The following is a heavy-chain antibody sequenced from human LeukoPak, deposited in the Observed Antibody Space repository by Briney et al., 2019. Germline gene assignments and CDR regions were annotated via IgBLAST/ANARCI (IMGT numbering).Heavy chain of an antibody. CDR2: ISGSGGST. CDR1: GFTFSSYA. V-gene: IGHV3-23*01. J-gene: IGHJ4*02. Sequence: GGSLRLSCAASGFTFSSYAMSWVRQAPGKGLEWVSAISGSGGSTYYADSVKGRFTISRDNSKNTLYLQMNSLRAEDTAVYYCAPMTSYDSSGYYSRLWDYWGQGTLVTVSS. D-gene: IGHD3-22*01. CDR3: APMTSYDSSGYYSRLWDY.